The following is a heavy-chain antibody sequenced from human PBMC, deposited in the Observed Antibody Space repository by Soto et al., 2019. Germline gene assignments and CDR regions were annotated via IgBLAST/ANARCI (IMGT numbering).Heavy chain of an antibody. V-gene: IGHV3-23*01. CDR1: GFTFSSYA. CDR2: ISGSGGST. Sequence: EVQLLESGGGLVQPGGSLRLSCAASGFTFSSYAMSWVRQAPGKGLEWVSAISGSGGSTYYADSVKCRFTISRDNSKHTLYRQMNSLRAEDTAVYYCVKARLWFGGVDYYDMDVWGKGTTVTVSS. CDR3: VKARLWFGGVDYYDMDV. D-gene: IGHD3-10*01. J-gene: IGHJ6*03.